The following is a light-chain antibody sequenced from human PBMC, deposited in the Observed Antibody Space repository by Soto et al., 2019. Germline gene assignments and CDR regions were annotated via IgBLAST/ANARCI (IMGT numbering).Light chain of an antibody. CDR3: QQYKSYSQT. V-gene: IGKV1-5*03. Sequence: DIQMTQSPSTLSASVGDRVTITCRASQSISSYLAWYQQKPGEAPKLLIYKASTLETGVPSRFSGSGSGTEFPLTISSLQPDDFATYYCQQYKSYSQTFGQGTKVEI. J-gene: IGKJ1*01. CDR1: QSISSY. CDR2: KAS.